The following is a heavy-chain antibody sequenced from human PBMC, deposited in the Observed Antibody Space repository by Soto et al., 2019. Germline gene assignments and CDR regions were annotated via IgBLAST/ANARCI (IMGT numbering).Heavy chain of an antibody. CDR2: IYYSGST. CDR3: ARALYYDFWSGYVQGLDV. V-gene: IGHV4-59*01. D-gene: IGHD3-3*01. J-gene: IGHJ6*02. CDR1: GGSISSYY. Sequence: SETLSLTCTVSGGSISSYYWSWIRQPPGKGLEWIGYIYYSGSTNYNPSLKSRVTISVDTSKKQFSLKLSSVTAADTAVYYCARALYYDFWSGYVQGLDVWGQGTTVT.